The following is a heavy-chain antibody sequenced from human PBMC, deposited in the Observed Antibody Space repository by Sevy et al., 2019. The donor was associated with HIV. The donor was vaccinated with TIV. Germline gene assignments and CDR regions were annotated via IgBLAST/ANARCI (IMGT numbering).Heavy chain of an antibody. CDR1: GFIVTSHY. CDR2: IYTGGGT. CDR3: ARGPRYDEPYYFDY. D-gene: IGHD3-3*01. V-gene: IGHV3-53*01. Sequence: GGSLRLSCAASGFIVTSHYMAWVRQAPGKGLEWVSSIYTGGGTYYADSVKGRFTISSDNSKNTLYLQMNSLSAEDTAFYYWARGPRYDEPYYFDYWGQGALVTVSS. J-gene: IGHJ4*02.